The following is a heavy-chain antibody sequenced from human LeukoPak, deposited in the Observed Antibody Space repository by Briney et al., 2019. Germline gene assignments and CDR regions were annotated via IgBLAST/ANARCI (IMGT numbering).Heavy chain of an antibody. V-gene: IGHV3-48*03. D-gene: IGHD3-10*01. CDR2: ISGSGYRI. CDR3: AREGSSYAPSQPFFFDY. CDR1: GFTFSSDD. J-gene: IGHJ4*02. Sequence: GGSLRLSCAASGFTFSSDDMNWVRQAPGKGLEWVSYISGSGYRIYYAGSVKGRFTISRDNAKKSLYLQMDSLRAEDTAVYYCAREGSSYAPSQPFFFDYWGQGTLVTVSS.